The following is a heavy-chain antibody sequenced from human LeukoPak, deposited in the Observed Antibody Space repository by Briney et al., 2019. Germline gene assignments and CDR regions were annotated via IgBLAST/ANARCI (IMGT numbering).Heavy chain of an antibody. Sequence: PGGSLSLSCTASGLTFSTSGLTFSKYPMPPGRQPPRKGLDCVSTSACRDGSTYYAQSVKGRFTISRDNSKKPLYLQMSSLRAEDTAVYYCAKTRGYCSGGSCYQDSWGQGTLVTVSS. J-gene: IGHJ4*02. CDR2: SACRDGST. V-gene: IGHV3-23*01. D-gene: IGHD2-15*01. CDR1: GLTFSTSGLTFSKYP. CDR3: AKTRGYCSGGSCYQDS.